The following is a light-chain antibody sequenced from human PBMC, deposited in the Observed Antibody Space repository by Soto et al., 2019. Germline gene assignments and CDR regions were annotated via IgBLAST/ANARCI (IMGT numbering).Light chain of an antibody. CDR3: QQSHTSPRT. CDR2: GAS. CDR1: QSVGTH. V-gene: IGKV1-39*01. J-gene: IGKJ2*01. Sequence: DIQMTQSPSFLSASVGDRVTVTCRASQSVGTHLHWYQQKSGKAPKLLIYGASTLQSGVSSRFSGRGSGTDCTLTITSLQSDDFAVYHCQQSHTSPRTFGQGTRLDIK.